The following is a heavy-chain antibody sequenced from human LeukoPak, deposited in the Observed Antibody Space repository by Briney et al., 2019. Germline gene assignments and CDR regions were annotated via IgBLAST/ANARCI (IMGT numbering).Heavy chain of an antibody. V-gene: IGHV3-23*01. Sequence: GGSLRLSCAASGFTFSSYAMRWVRQAPGKGLEGVSVITGSGGNTYYADSVKGRFAISNDNSKTTVYLQMSSLRVDDTAVYYCAKAASSSWPSYYYGMDVWGQGTTVTVSS. CDR3: AKAASSSWPSYYYGMDV. CDR1: GFTFSSYA. CDR2: ITGSGGNT. J-gene: IGHJ6*02. D-gene: IGHD6-13*01.